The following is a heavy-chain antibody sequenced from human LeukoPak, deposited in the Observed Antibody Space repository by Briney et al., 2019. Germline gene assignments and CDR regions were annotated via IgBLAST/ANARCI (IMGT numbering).Heavy chain of an antibody. CDR2: IRYYGSNT. J-gene: IGHJ6*03. V-gene: IGHV3-33*03. D-gene: IGHD3-9*01. CDR3: AKGPYYDILTGRGYYYMDV. Sequence: GRSLRLSCAASGFTFSSYGMHWVRQAPGKGLLGVAVIRYYGSNTFYGDSVNGRFTISRDNSKNTLYLQMNSLRTEDTAVYYCAKGPYYDILTGRGYYYMDVWGKGTTVTVSS. CDR1: GFTFSSYG.